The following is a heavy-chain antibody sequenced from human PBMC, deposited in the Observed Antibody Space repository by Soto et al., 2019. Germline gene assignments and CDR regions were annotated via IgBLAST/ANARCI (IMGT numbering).Heavy chain of an antibody. Sequence: ASETLSLTCTVSGGSINTCDYYWGWVRQPPGKGLEWIGYVYYSGTTYSHPSLNSRVSISVDTSENQFSLRLTSVTAADTAVYYCVTVNLVGAAYYFDYWGPGTLVTVS. CDR1: GGSINTCDYY. D-gene: IGHD1-26*01. CDR3: VTVNLVGAAYYFDY. J-gene: IGHJ4*02. CDR2: VYYSGTT. V-gene: IGHV4-30-4*08.